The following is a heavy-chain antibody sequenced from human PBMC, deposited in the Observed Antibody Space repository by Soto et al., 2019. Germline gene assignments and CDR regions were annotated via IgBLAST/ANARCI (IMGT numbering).Heavy chain of an antibody. CDR2: IYSSGST. V-gene: IGHV4-61*01. CDR1: GDSVSSDSYY. Sequence: SETLSLTCTVSGDSVSSDSYYWTWIRQPPGKGLEWIGYIYSSGSTNYNPSLKSRVTISLDTSSNQFSLELASVTAADTAIYYCARDIRGYSRAFDYWGQGTLVTVSS. CDR3: ARDIRGYSRAFDY. D-gene: IGHD5-18*01. J-gene: IGHJ4*02.